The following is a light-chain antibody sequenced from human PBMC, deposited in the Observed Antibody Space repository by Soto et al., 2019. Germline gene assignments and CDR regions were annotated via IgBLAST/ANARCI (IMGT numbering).Light chain of an antibody. CDR1: ERISSW. CDR2: DAS. Sequence: DIQMTQSPPTLSASVGDSVTITCRASERISSWLAWYQQKPGKVPKLLIYDASTLESGVPSRFSGSGFGTEFTLTISRLQPDDFATYYCQQSYSTLLTFGPGTKVDIK. CDR3: QQSYSTLLT. J-gene: IGKJ3*01. V-gene: IGKV1-5*01.